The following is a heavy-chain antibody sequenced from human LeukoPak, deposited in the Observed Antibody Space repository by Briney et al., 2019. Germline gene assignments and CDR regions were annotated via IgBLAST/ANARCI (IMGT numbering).Heavy chain of an antibody. V-gene: IGHV3-53*01. D-gene: IGHD3-22*01. J-gene: IGHJ6*04. CDR2: IYSTDKT. CDR3: AREIGYYFDNHSSRLRGRFDV. Sequence: PGGSLRLSCAASGITVSTNYMNWVRQAPGKGLEWVSVIYSTDKTNYADSVQGRFTISRDPSKNTVYLQMNSLRGEDTAAYYCAREIGYYFDNHSSRLRGRFDVWGTGTTVIVSS. CDR1: GITVSTNY.